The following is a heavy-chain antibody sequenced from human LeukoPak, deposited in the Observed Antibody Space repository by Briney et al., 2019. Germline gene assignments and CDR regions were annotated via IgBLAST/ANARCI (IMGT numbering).Heavy chain of an antibody. CDR1: GGSISSYH. J-gene: IGHJ4*02. CDR3: ARVGSGYLFDY. Sequence: SETLSLTCTVSGGSISSYHWSWIRQPAGKGLEWIGYIYYSGSTYYNPSLKSRVTISVDTSKNQFSLKLSSVTAADTAVYYCARVGSGYLFDYWGQGTLVTVSS. CDR2: IYYSGST. V-gene: IGHV4-59*06. D-gene: IGHD5-12*01.